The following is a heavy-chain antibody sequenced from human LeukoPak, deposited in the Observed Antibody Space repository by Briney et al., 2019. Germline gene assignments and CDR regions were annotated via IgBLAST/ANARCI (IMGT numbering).Heavy chain of an antibody. CDR1: GGSFSGYY. D-gene: IGHD6-25*01. CDR3: ARQRIAAAGVFHY. J-gene: IGHJ4*02. Sequence: PSETLSLTCAVYGGSFSGYYWSWIRQPPGKGLEWIGEINHSGSTNYNPSLKSRVTISVDTSKNQFSLKLSSVTAADTAVYYCARQRIAAAGVFHYWGQGTLVTVSS. V-gene: IGHV4-34*01. CDR2: INHSGST.